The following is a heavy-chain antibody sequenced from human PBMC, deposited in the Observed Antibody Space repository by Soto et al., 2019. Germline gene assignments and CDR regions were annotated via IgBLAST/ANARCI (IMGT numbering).Heavy chain of an antibody. Sequence: DVQLVESGGGLGQPGGSLRLSCAASGFTFSGYEMNWVRQAPGKGLEWISYISGSGTTIYYADSVKGRFTISRDNAKKSLYLQMNSLRAEDTAVYYCAREVTVFGVIIPTPMDVWGQGTTVTVSS. CDR3: AREVTVFGVIIPTPMDV. J-gene: IGHJ6*02. D-gene: IGHD3-3*01. V-gene: IGHV3-48*03. CDR2: ISGSGTTI. CDR1: GFTFSGYE.